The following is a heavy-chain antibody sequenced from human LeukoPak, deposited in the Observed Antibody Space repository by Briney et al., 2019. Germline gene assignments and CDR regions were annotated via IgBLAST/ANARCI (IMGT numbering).Heavy chain of an antibody. J-gene: IGHJ5*02. CDR1: GFSLSTSAVG. CDR2: FHRDDDK. V-gene: IGHV2-5*02. CDR3: AHATLVYDSSGYYMGWFDP. Sequence: ESGPTLVKPTQTRTLTCTFSGFSLSTSAVGVGWIRQPPGKALEWLPLFHRDDDKHYSPSRKSGLTITKDTSRNQVVLTMTNMDPVDTATYYCAHATLVYDSSGYYMGWFDPWGQGTLVTVSS. D-gene: IGHD3-22*01.